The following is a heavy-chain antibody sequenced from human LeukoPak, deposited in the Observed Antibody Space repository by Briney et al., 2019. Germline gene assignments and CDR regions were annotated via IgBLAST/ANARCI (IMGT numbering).Heavy chain of an antibody. V-gene: IGHV3-74*01. D-gene: IGHD3-3*02. CDR3: ASSIRAMAPFDY. CDR1: GFTFSSYW. CDR2: INSDGSST. Sequence: GGSLRLSCAASGFTFSSYWMHWVRQAPGKGLVWVSRINSDGSSTSYADSVKGRFTISRDNAKNSLYLQMNSLRAEDTAVYYCASSIRAMAPFDYWGQGTLVTVSS. J-gene: IGHJ4*02.